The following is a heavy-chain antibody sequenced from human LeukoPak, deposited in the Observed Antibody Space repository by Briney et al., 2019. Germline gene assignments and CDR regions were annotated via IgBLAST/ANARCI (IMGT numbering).Heavy chain of an antibody. V-gene: IGHV3-30*02. J-gene: IGHJ5*02. Sequence: GGSLRLSCAASGFTFSSYGMHWVRQAPGKGLEWVTFIRFDGSNKYYTDSVKGRFTISRDNSKNTLYLQMNSLRAEDTAVYYCAKAPALYSSSTTCSNWFDPWGQGTLVTVSS. D-gene: IGHD2-2*01. CDR1: GFTFSSYG. CDR2: IRFDGSNK. CDR3: AKAPALYSSSTTCSNWFDP.